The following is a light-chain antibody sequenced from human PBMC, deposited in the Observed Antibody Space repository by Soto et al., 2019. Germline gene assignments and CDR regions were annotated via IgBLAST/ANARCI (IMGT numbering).Light chain of an antibody. CDR2: WAS. Sequence: DIVMTQSPDSLAVSLGERATINCKSSQSVLYSSNNKNYLAWYQQKPGQPPKLLIYWASTRESGVPDRFSGGGSGTDFTLTISSLQAEDVAVYYCQQYYSTPLVTFGPGTKVDIK. CDR3: QQYYSTPLVT. CDR1: QSVLYSSNNKNY. V-gene: IGKV4-1*01. J-gene: IGKJ3*01.